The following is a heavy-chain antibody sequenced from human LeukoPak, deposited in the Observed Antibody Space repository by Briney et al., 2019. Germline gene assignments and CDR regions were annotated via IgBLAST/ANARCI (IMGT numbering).Heavy chain of an antibody. CDR2: MNSDGSST. CDR1: GFTFSSYR. CDR3: ARDPSIAAAGRTLGY. V-gene: IGHV3-74*01. J-gene: IGHJ4*02. D-gene: IGHD6-13*01. Sequence: GGSLRLSCASSGFTFSSYRMHWVRQARGKGLVWVSRMNSDGSSTSYADSVKGRFTISRDNAKNTLYLQMNSLRAEDTAVYYCARDPSIAAAGRTLGYWGQGTLVTVSS.